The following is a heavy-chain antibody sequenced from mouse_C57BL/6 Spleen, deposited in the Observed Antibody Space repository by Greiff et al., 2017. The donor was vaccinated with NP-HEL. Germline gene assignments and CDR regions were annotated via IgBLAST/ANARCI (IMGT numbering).Heavy chain of an antibody. CDR1: GYTFTDYE. CDR2: IDPETGGT. CDR3: TRSYYGSFDY. V-gene: IGHV1-15*01. Sequence: LMESGAELVRPGASVTLSCKASGYTFTDYEMHWVKQTPVHGLEWIGAIDPETGGTAYNQKFKGKAIRTADKSSSTAYMELRSLTSEDSAVYYCTRSYYGSFDYWGQGTTLTVSS. D-gene: IGHD1-1*01. J-gene: IGHJ2*01.